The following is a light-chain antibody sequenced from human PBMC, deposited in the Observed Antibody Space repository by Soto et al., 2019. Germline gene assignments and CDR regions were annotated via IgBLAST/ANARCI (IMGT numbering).Light chain of an antibody. CDR3: QQYGGSPRT. CDR2: GAS. CDR1: QSVSSY. Sequence: EIVFTQSPATLSLSPGEGATLSCRASQSVSSYLAWYQQKPGQAPRLLIYGASSRAAGIPDRFSGSGSGTDFTLTITRLEPEDFAVYYCQQYGGSPRTFGQGTKVDI. J-gene: IGKJ1*01. V-gene: IGKV3-20*01.